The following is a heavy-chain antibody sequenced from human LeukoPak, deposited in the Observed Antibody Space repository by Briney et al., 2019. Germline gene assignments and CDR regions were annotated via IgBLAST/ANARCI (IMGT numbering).Heavy chain of an antibody. D-gene: IGHD6-19*01. CDR2: IYHSGST. CDR3: ARAHKTYSSIDY. V-gene: IGHV4-4*02. J-gene: IGHJ4*02. CDR1: GGSISSTNW. Sequence: PSETLSLTCAVSGGSISSTNWWSWVRQPPGKGLEWIGEIYHSGSTNYNPSLKSRVTISVDTSKNQFSLKLSSVTAADTAVYYCARAHKTYSSIDYWGQGTLVTVSS.